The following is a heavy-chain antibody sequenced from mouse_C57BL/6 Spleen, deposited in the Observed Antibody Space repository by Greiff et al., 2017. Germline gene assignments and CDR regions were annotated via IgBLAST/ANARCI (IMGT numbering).Heavy chain of an antibody. D-gene: IGHD2-2*01. CDR1: GYTFTSYW. Sequence: QVQLQQPGAELVKPGASVKLSCKASGYTFTSYWMHWVKQRPGRGLEWIGRIDPNSGGTKYNEKFKSKAILTVDKPSSTAYMQRSSLTSEDSAVYYGARNHGVTTGYAMDYWGQGTSVTVSS. CDR2: IDPNSGGT. CDR3: ARNHGVTTGYAMDY. V-gene: IGHV1-72*01. J-gene: IGHJ4*01.